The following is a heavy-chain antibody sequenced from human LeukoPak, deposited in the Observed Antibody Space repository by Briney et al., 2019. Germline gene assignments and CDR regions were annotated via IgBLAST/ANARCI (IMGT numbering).Heavy chain of an antibody. J-gene: IGHJ4*02. D-gene: IGHD5-18*01. CDR1: GDSVSNKSAA. Sequence: SQTLSLTCAISGDSVSNKSAAWNWLRQSPSRGLEWLGRTYYRSQWYNNYAVSVKSRITINPDISKNEFSLQLSSVTPEDTAVYYCARDSEDTPMLIWGQGTPVTVAS. CDR2: TYYRSQWYN. CDR3: ARDSEDTPMLI. V-gene: IGHV6-1*01.